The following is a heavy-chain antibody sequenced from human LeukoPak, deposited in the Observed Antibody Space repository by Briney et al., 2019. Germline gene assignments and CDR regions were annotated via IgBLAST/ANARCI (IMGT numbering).Heavy chain of an antibody. D-gene: IGHD3-16*01. CDR3: ARVSRGTLVFDY. Sequence: SETLSLTCTVSGGSISSGGYYWSWIRQPPGKGLECIGYIYHSGSTYYNPSLKSRVTISVDRSKNQFSLKLSSVTAADTAVYCCARVSRGTLVFDYWGQGTLVTVSS. J-gene: IGHJ4*02. CDR2: IYHSGST. V-gene: IGHV4-30-2*01. CDR1: GGSISSGGYY.